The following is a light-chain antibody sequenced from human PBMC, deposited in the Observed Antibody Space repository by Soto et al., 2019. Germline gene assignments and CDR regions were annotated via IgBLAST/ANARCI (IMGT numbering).Light chain of an antibody. Sequence: SALTQPASVSGAPGQSIAISCTGTSSDVGAYNYVSWYLQYPGKAPKLVIFDVSFRPSGVSNRFSGSKSGNTASLTISGLQAEDEADYYCKSFTTSDTYVFGTGTKVTVL. V-gene: IGLV2-14*01. CDR1: SSDVGAYNY. CDR3: KSFTTSDTYV. J-gene: IGLJ1*01. CDR2: DVS.